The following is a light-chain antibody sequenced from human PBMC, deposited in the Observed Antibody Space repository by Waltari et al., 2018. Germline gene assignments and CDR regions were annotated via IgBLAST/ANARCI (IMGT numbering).Light chain of an antibody. CDR1: SSNIGSNP. J-gene: IGLJ3*02. CDR2: RNK. V-gene: IGLV1-44*01. Sequence: QSVLPQPPSASGTPGQRVTISWSGSSSNIGSNPVSWYQQLAGTAPQLLIYRNKQRPSGVPDRFSGAESGTTASLAISGLQSEDEAAYYCAAWDDSLDGWVFGGGTKLTVL. CDR3: AAWDDSLDGWV.